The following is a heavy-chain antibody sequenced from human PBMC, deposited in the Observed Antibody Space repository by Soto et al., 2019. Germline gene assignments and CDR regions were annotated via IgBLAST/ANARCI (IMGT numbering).Heavy chain of an antibody. CDR2: MRAKAFGGTT. CDR3: TREGAYTSPPYYYFYAMDV. D-gene: IGHD2-2*01. CDR1: GFTLRDYA. J-gene: IGHJ6*01. Sequence: GGSLRLSCKGSGFTLRDYAISWVRQAPGKGLQWVGFMRAKAFGGTTEYATFVKGRFTISRDDSKSVAYLQMNSLETEDTAVYYCTREGAYTSPPYYYFYAMDVWGQGTRVTVSS. V-gene: IGHV3-49*04.